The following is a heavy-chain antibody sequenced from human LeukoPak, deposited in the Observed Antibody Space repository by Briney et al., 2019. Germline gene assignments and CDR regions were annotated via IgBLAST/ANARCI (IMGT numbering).Heavy chain of an antibody. V-gene: IGHV4-30-4*08. CDR1: GGSISSGDYY. CDR2: IYYRGTT. Sequence: PSQTPSLTCTVPGGSISSGDYYWSWIRQPPGKGLEWIGYIYYRGTTYYNPSLKSRVTISVDTSKNQFSLKLSSVTAADTAVYYCAREYRYDFWSGYPGRFDPWGQGTLVTVSS. CDR3: AREYRYDFWSGYPGRFDP. D-gene: IGHD3-3*01. J-gene: IGHJ5*02.